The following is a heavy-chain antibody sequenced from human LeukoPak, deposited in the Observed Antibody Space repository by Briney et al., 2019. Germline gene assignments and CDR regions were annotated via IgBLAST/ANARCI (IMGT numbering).Heavy chain of an antibody. CDR2: LYSSYSSDTT. D-gene: IGHD1-26*01. Sequence: GGSLRLSCAASGFTVSSNFMNWVRQAPGKGLEWVSILYSSYSSDTTYYADSVKGRFTISRDNSKNTLYLQMNSLRAEDTALYYCAKAHEQSGSYYYYYMDVWGKGTTVTISS. V-gene: IGHV3-66*03. CDR3: AKAHEQSGSYYYYYMDV. CDR1: GFTVSSNF. J-gene: IGHJ6*03.